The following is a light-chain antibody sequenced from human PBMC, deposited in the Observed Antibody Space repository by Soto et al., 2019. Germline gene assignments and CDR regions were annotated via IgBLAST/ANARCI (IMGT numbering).Light chain of an antibody. Sequence: ILLTQSPGTLSLSPGERATLSCRASQSVSSYLAWYQHKPGQAPRLLIYGASSRATGIPDRFSGSGSGTDFTLTISGLEPEDSAVYYCQQYGSSPTWTFGQGTKVDIK. V-gene: IGKV3-20*01. CDR2: GAS. J-gene: IGKJ1*01. CDR3: QQYGSSPTWT. CDR1: QSVSSY.